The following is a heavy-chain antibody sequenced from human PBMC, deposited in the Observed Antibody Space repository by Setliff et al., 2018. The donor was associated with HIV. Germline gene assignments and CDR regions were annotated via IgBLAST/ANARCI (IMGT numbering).Heavy chain of an antibody. D-gene: IGHD4-17*01. CDR3: ARDIWAYGLMGS. V-gene: IGHV4-39*07. CDR2: MHYTGSA. Sequence: PSETLSLTCSVSGGSISSNNYYWGWIRQPPGKGLEYIANMHYTGSASYNPALKSRVTISADNSKNQFSLKLTSVTAADTAVYYCARDIWAYGLMGSWGQGTLVTVSS. J-gene: IGHJ5*02. CDR1: GGSISSNNYY.